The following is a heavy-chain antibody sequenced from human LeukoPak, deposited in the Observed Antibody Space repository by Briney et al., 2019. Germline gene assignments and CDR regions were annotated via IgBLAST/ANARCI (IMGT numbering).Heavy chain of an antibody. CDR1: GGSFSGYS. V-gene: IGHV4-34*01. Sequence: SETLSLTCAVYGGSFSGYSWSWIRQPPGKGLEWIGKINHSGSTNYNPSLKSRVTISIDTSKSQFSLNLTSVTAADTSMYYCARDSAWLVCFDSWGQGTLVTVSS. CDR3: ARDSAWLVCFDS. CDR2: INHSGST. J-gene: IGHJ4*02. D-gene: IGHD5-12*01.